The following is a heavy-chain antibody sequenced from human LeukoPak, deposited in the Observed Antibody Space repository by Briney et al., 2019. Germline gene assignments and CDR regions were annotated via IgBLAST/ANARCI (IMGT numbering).Heavy chain of an antibody. J-gene: IGHJ4*02. D-gene: IGHD6-6*01. CDR1: RFTFSSYA. V-gene: IGHV3-21*01. CDR2: ISSSSSYI. Sequence: GGSLRLSCAASRFTFSSYAMNWVRQAPGKGLEWVSSISSSSSYIYYADSVKGRFTISRDNAKNSLYLQMNSLRVEDTAVYYCARGGIAARFAYWGQGTLVTVSS. CDR3: ARGGIAARFAY.